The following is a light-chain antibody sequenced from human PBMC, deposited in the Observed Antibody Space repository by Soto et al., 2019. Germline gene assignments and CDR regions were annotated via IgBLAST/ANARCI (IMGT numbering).Light chain of an antibody. Sequence: QSALTQPASVSGSPGQSITISCTGTSTDVGDSNHVSWYQHHPGKAPKLIIYEVSYRPSGVSNRFSGSESAYTASLTISGLQAEDEADYYCNSQTTSGIRVFGTGTKVTVL. CDR3: NSQTTSGIRV. V-gene: IGLV2-14*01. CDR2: EVS. CDR1: STDVGDSNH. J-gene: IGLJ1*01.